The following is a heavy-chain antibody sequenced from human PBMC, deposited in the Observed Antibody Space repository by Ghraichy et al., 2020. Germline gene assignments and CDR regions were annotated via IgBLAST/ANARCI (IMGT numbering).Heavy chain of an antibody. V-gene: IGHV3-23*01. Sequence: GGSLRLSCAASGFTFSSYAMSWVRQAPGKGLEWVSAISGSGGSTYYADSVKGRFTISRDNSKNTLYLQMNSLRAEDTAVYYCARSYDSSGYYDPFNFDYWGQGTLVTVSS. D-gene: IGHD3-22*01. CDR2: ISGSGGST. CDR1: GFTFSSYA. CDR3: ARSYDSSGYYDPFNFDY. J-gene: IGHJ4*02.